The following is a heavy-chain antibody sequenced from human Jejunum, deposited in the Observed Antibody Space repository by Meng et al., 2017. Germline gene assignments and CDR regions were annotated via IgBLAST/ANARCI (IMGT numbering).Heavy chain of an antibody. CDR1: GVSTTAPFY. CDR2: VWPSGAT. D-gene: IGHD1-14*01. J-gene: IGHJ4*02. V-gene: IGHV4-4*02. Sequence: QVQLQGSGPGLVKPSGPLSLTCTVSGVSTTAPFYWTWIRQAPGKGLEWIGEVWPSGATYYNPSLSSRITISIDTSNNQFSLEVAFLTAADTAVYYCARAIRERYFDSWGQGTLVTVSS. CDR3: ARAIRERYFDS.